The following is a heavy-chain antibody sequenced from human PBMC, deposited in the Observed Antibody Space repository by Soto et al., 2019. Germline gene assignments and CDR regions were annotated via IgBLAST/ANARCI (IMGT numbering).Heavy chain of an antibody. D-gene: IGHD6-19*01. CDR2: ISTAGDT. CDR3: ATPGYSSGWYGGFDY. V-gene: IGHV3-13*01. Sequence: EVQLVESGGSLVQPGGSLRLSCAASGFTFNSYDMHWVRQATRKGLEWVSTISTAGDTYYPGSVKGRFTISRENAKNSLYLQMNSLRAEDTAVDYCATPGYSSGWYGGFDYWGQGTLVTVSS. CDR1: GFTFNSYD. J-gene: IGHJ4*02.